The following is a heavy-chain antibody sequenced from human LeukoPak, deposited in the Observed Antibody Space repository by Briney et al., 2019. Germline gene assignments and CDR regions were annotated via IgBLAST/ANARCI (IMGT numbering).Heavy chain of an antibody. V-gene: IGHV1-18*01. Sequence: ASVKVSCKASGYTFTNYYMHWVRQAPGQGLEWMGWISAYNGNTNYAQKLQGRVTMTTDTSTSTAYMELRSLRSDDTAVYYCARALDYGGNRWAPKHLDYWGQGTLVTVSS. D-gene: IGHD4-23*01. J-gene: IGHJ4*02. CDR2: ISAYNGNT. CDR1: GYTFTNYY. CDR3: ARALDYGGNRWAPKHLDY.